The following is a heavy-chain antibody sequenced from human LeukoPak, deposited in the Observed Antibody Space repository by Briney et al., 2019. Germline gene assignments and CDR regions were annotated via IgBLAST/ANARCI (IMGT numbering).Heavy chain of an antibody. CDR2: IYYPGNT. CDR1: AGSINYHC. CDR3: ARSTESMNWFDP. J-gene: IGHJ5*02. V-gene: IGHV4-59*08. Sequence: SETLSLTCTVSAGSINYHCWSWIRQPPGKGLEWIAYIYYPGNTNFNPSLKSRVTISINTSKNQFSLKLTSVTAADTAVYYCARSTESMNWFDPWGQGTLVTVSS.